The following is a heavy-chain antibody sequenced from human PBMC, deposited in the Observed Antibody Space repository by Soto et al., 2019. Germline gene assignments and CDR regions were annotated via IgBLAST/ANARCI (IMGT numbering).Heavy chain of an antibody. CDR2: IYYTGST. CDR3: ARDYSDSTGYYSWYYYGMDV. Sequence: QVQLQESGPGLVKPSQTLSLTCTVSGGSISSGGYYWSWIRQHPGKGLEWIASIYYTGSTYYNPSLQSRVPMSVDTSKNQFPLRLSSVTAADTAVYYCARDYSDSTGYYSWYYYGMDVWGQGTTVTVSS. J-gene: IGHJ6*02. V-gene: IGHV4-31*03. D-gene: IGHD3-22*01. CDR1: GGSISSGGYY.